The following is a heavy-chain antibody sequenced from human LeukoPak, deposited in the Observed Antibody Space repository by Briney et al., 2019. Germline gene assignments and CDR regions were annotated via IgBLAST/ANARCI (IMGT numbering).Heavy chain of an antibody. V-gene: IGHV3-33*01. J-gene: IGHJ4*02. D-gene: IGHD6-13*01. CDR3: ATERDSSWTFDS. CDR2: IWSDGSNQ. Sequence: GGSRRLACAASGFSFSTYAMHWVRQAPGKGLYWLAMIWSDGSNQYYADSVKGRFTISRDNSKNTLYLQMNSLRAEDTAVYFCATERDSSWTFDSWGQGTLVTVSS. CDR1: GFSFSTYA.